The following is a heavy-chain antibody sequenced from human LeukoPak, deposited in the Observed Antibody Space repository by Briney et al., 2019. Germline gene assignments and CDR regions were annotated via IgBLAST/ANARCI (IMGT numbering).Heavy chain of an antibody. D-gene: IGHD2-2*01. J-gene: IGHJ5*02. V-gene: IGHV1-18*01. CDR1: GYTFTSYG. CDR2: ISAYNGNT. Sequence: GASVKVSCKASGYTFTSYGISWVRQAPGQGLEWMGWISAYNGNTNYAQKLQGRVTMTTDTSTSTAYMELRSLRSDDTAVYYCARLGDIVVVPAAPWFDPWGQGTLVTVSS. CDR3: ARLGDIVVVPAAPWFDP.